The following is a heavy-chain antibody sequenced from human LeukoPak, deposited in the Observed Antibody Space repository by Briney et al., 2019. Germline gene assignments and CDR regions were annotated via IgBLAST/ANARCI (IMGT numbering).Heavy chain of an antibody. J-gene: IGHJ4*02. CDR2: ISYDGSNK. CDR3: AKDREYSSSWSFDY. Sequence: GGSLRLSCAASGFTFSSYGMHWVRQAPGKGLEWVAVISYDGSNKYYADSVKGRFTISRDNSKNTLYLRMNSLRAEDTAVYYCAKDREYSSSWSFDYWGQGTLVTVSS. CDR1: GFTFSSYG. V-gene: IGHV3-30*18. D-gene: IGHD6-13*01.